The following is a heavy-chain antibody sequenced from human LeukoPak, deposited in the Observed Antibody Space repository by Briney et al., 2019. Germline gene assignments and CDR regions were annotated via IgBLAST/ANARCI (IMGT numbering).Heavy chain of an antibody. V-gene: IGHV3-23*01. CDR2: ISDNGGET. CDR3: ATDRERDPSVYYLV. J-gene: IGHJ4*02. Sequence: GSLRLSCAASGFTFTDYAMNWVRQAPEKGLEWISTISDNGGETYYADSVKGRFAISRDNSKNTLFLQMNSLRAEDSAVYYCATDRERDPSVYYLVGGQGTLITVYS. CDR1: GFTFTDYA. D-gene: IGHD3-22*01.